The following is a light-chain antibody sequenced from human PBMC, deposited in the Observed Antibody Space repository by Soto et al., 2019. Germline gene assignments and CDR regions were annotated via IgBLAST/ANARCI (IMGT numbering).Light chain of an antibody. CDR2: LNSDGSH. CDR1: SGHSNYA. J-gene: IGLJ1*01. Sequence: QSVLTQAPSASASLGASVKLTCTLSSGHSNYAIAWHQQQPEKGPRYLMKLNSDGSHTKGDGIPDRFSGSSSGAERYLSISSLQSEDEADYYCQTWVTGIHVFGSGTKLTVL. CDR3: QTWVTGIHV. V-gene: IGLV4-69*01.